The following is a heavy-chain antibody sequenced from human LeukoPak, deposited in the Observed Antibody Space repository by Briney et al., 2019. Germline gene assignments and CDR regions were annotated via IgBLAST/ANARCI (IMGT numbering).Heavy chain of an antibody. Sequence: GGSLRLSCAASGFTFSSYGMHWVRQAPGKGLEWVAFIRYDGSNKYYADSVKGRFTISRDNSKNTLYLQMNSLRAEDTAVYYCASTQKIVEMATIGYYFDYWGQGTLVTVSS. J-gene: IGHJ4*02. CDR2: IRYDGSNK. D-gene: IGHD5-24*01. CDR1: GFTFSSYG. CDR3: ASTQKIVEMATIGYYFDY. V-gene: IGHV3-30*02.